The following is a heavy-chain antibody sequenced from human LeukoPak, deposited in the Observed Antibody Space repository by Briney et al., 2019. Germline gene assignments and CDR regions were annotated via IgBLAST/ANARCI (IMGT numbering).Heavy chain of an antibody. V-gene: IGHV4-34*01. CDR3: ARGTDRSKVAY. Sequence: SETLSLTCAVYGGSFSAYYWSWIRQPPGKGLEWIGEIHPSGTINYSPSLQSRLIISADTSKNQFSLNLSSVTAADTAVYYCARGTDRSKVAYWGQGTLVTVSS. CDR2: IHPSGTI. CDR1: GGSFSAYY. J-gene: IGHJ4*02. D-gene: IGHD3-22*01.